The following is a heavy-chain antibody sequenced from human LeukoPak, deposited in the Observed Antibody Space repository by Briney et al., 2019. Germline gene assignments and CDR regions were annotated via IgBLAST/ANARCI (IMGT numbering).Heavy chain of an antibody. CDR2: VKSDGTAT. CDR3: ARDYYYDSSGYFPGY. Sequence: GGSLRLSCAASGFTFSSHLMHWVRQAQGTGLVWVSSVKSDGTATNYADSVKGRFTISRDNAKNTLYLQMNSLRAEDTAVYYCARDYYYDSSGYFPGYWGQGTLVTVSS. CDR1: GFTFSSHL. V-gene: IGHV3-74*01. J-gene: IGHJ4*02. D-gene: IGHD3-22*01.